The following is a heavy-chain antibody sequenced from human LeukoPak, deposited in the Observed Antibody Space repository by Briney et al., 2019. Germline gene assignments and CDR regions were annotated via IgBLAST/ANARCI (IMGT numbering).Heavy chain of an antibody. CDR3: ARADDILTGHFDY. Sequence: GASVKGSCKASGYTFTVYYMHWVRQAPGQGLEWMGWINPNSGGTNYAQKFQGWVTMTRDTSISTAYMELSRLRSDDTAVYYCARADDILTGHFDYWGQGTLVTVSS. CDR1: GYTFTVYY. J-gene: IGHJ4*02. D-gene: IGHD3-9*01. CDR2: INPNSGGT. V-gene: IGHV1-2*04.